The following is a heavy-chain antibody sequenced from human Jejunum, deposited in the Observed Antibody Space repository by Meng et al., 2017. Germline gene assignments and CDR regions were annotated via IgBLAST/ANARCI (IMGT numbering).Heavy chain of an antibody. Sequence: QVHLVQSGAEVKEPGASWKVSCKASGYSFTGYKMHWVRQVPGQGLEWMGWINGNNGATNYAQKFQGRVTMTRDTSISTTYMEVSRLTFDDTAVFYCARSWIEIWTPDFDYWGQGTLVTVSS. CDR2: INGNNGAT. D-gene: IGHD5-12*01. J-gene: IGHJ4*02. V-gene: IGHV1-2*02. CDR1: GYSFTGYK. CDR3: ARSWIEIWTPDFDY.